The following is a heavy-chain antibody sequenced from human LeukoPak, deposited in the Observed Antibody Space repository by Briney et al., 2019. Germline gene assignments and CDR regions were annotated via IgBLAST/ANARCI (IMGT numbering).Heavy chain of an antibody. CDR2: ISYDGSNK. CDR3: AAGLNYYYYYGMDV. D-gene: IGHD6-13*01. Sequence: PGGSLRLSCAASGFTFSSYGMHWVRQAPGKGLDWVAVISYDGSNKYYADSVKGRFTISRDNSKNTLYLQMNSLRAEDTAVYYAAAGLNYYYYYGMDVWGQGTTVTVSS. J-gene: IGHJ6*02. V-gene: IGHV3-30*03. CDR1: GFTFSSYG.